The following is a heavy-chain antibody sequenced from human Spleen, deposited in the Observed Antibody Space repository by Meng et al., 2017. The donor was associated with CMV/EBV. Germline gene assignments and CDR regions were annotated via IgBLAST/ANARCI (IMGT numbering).Heavy chain of an antibody. J-gene: IGHJ5*02. CDR2: VYYSGNT. CDR3: ARDFRDYGDFRWFDP. D-gene: IGHD4-17*01. Sequence: GRSVSHSYHYGGWRRQPPWKGLEWIRSVYYSGNTYYNPSLKSRVTISVGTSKNQFSLKLSSGTAADTAVYYCARDFRDYGDFRWFDPWGQVTLVTVSS. V-gene: IGHV4-39*07. CDR1: GRSVSHSYHY.